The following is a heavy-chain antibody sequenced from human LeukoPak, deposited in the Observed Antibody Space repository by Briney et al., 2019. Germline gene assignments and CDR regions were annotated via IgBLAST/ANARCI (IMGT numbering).Heavy chain of an antibody. Sequence: KTGGALRLSCAGSGWTFSDYFMSWIPQAPGEGLEYVAYISGGGSTIYYADSVKGPFTISRHKAKNSLYLQLNSLRAEDTAVYYCARVPREPDSGNTTPMDVWGQGTTVTVSS. CDR2: ISGGGSTI. J-gene: IGHJ6*02. CDR3: ARVPREPDSGNTTPMDV. CDR1: GWTFSDYF. V-gene: IGHV3-11*01. D-gene: IGHD1-14*01.